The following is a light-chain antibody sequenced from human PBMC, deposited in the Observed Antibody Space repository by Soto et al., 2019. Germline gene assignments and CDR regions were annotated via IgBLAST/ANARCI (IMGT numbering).Light chain of an antibody. V-gene: IGKV3-15*01. CDR3: QQYNNWPQT. CDR1: QSVSSN. Sequence: EIVMTQSPVTLSVSPVERVTLSCRASQSVSSNLAWYQQKPGQAPSLLIYGAFTRATGIPARFSGTGSGTEFTLTISSLQSEDFAVYYCQQYNNWPQTFGQGTKVDIK. J-gene: IGKJ1*01. CDR2: GAF.